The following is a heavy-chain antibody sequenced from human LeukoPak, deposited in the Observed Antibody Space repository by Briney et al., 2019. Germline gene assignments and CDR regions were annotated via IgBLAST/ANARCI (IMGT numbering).Heavy chain of an antibody. D-gene: IGHD3-3*01. CDR3: ASSGFWSGYYTPDW. J-gene: IGHJ4*02. Sequence: ASVKVSCKASGYTFTGYYMHWVRQAPGQGLEWMGWINPNSGGTNYAQKFQGRVTMTRDTSISAAYMELSRLRSDDTAVYYCASSGFWSGYYTPDWWGQGTLVTVSS. V-gene: IGHV1-2*02. CDR1: GYTFTGYY. CDR2: INPNSGGT.